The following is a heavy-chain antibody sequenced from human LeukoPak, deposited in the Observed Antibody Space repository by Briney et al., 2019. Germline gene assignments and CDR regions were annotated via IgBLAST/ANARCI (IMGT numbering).Heavy chain of an antibody. CDR1: GFTFRNYV. D-gene: IGHD3-10*01. CDR3: AKDRDYYGSGSYFGDFDY. V-gene: IGHV3-9*01. CDR2: ISWNSGSI. Sequence: GGSLRLSCTASGFTFRNYVMSWVRQAPGKGLEWVSGISWNSGSIGYADSVKGRFTISRDNAKNSLYLQMNSLRAEDTALYYCAKDRDYYGSGSYFGDFDYWGQGTLVTVSS. J-gene: IGHJ4*02.